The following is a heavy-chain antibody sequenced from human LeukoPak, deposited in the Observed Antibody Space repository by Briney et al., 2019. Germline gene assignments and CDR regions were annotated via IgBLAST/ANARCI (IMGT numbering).Heavy chain of an antibody. J-gene: IGHJ4*02. Sequence: GGSLRLSCAASGFTFDDYAMHWVRQAPGKGLEWVSLISSNGGSTYYADSVKGRLTISRDNSKNSLYLQMNSLRADDTALYYCAKDSKPSYSSSWNYFDYWGQGTLVTVSS. V-gene: IGHV3-43D*03. CDR3: AKDSKPSYSSSWNYFDY. CDR1: GFTFDDYA. D-gene: IGHD6-13*01. CDR2: ISSNGGST.